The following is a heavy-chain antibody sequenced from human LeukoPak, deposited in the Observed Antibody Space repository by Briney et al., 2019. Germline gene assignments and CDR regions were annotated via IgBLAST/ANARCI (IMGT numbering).Heavy chain of an antibody. J-gene: IGHJ4*02. Sequence: GGSLRLSCAASGFTFSDSYMTWIRQAPGKGLEWVSVIYSGGSTYYADSVKGRFTISRDNAKNSLYLQMNSLRAEDTAVYYCARGTMFPYYFDYWGQGTLVTVSS. CDR3: ARGTMFPYYFDY. CDR1: GFTFSDSY. V-gene: IGHV3-66*01. CDR2: IYSGGST. D-gene: IGHD3-10*02.